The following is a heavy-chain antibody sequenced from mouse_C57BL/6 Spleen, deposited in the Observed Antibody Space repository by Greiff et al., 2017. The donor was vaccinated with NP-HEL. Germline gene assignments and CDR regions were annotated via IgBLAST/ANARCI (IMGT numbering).Heavy chain of an antibody. J-gene: IGHJ2*01. CDR3: ERDGYYYGSSGFDY. D-gene: IGHD1-1*01. Sequence: DVKLVESEGGLVQPGSSMKLSCTASGFTFSDYYMAWVRQVPEKGLEWVANINYDGSSTYYLDSLKSRFIISRDNAKNILYLQMSSLTSEDTATYYCERDGYYYGSSGFDYWGQGTTLTVSS. V-gene: IGHV5-16*01. CDR1: GFTFSDYY. CDR2: INYDGSST.